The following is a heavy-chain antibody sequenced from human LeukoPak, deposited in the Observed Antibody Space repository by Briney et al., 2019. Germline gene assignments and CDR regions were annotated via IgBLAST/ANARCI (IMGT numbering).Heavy chain of an antibody. Sequence: TGGSLRLSCAASGFTFSNYWMSWVRQAPGKGLEWVANIKQDGSEKYYVDSVKGRFTISRDNAKASLYLQMNSLRAEDTAVYYCARVRFVRGQAGFDYLGQGTLVTVS. CDR3: ARVRFVRGQAGFDY. CDR2: IKQDGSEK. CDR1: GFTFSNYW. D-gene: IGHD3-10*01. J-gene: IGHJ4*02. V-gene: IGHV3-7*01.